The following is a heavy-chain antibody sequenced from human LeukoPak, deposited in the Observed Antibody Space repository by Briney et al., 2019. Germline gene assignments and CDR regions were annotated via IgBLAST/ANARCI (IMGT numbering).Heavy chain of an antibody. V-gene: IGHV3-30*02. CDR2: IRYDGSHQ. CDR3: ALSRNDVLAFDI. CDR1: GFSFSSYG. J-gene: IGHJ3*02. Sequence: GRSLRLSCAASGFSFSSYGMHWVRQAPGKGLEWVTFIRYDGSHQYYADSVKGRFTISRDNSRNTLYLEMNSLRPEDTAVYYCALSRNDVLAFDIWGQGTMVTVSS. D-gene: IGHD1-1*01.